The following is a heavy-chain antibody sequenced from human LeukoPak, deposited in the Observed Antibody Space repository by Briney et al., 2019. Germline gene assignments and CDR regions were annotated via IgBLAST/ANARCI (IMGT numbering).Heavy chain of an antibody. V-gene: IGHV1-2*02. CDR3: ARLDRGFGIAAHFDF. Sequence: ASAKVSCKASGYTFTGYYMHWVRHAPGQGLEWMGWINPNSGGTNYAQKFQGRVTMTRDTSISTAYMELSRLRSDATAVYYCARLDRGFGIAAHFDFWGQGTLVTVSS. CDR1: GYTFTGYY. CDR2: INPNSGGT. D-gene: IGHD6-6*01. J-gene: IGHJ4*02.